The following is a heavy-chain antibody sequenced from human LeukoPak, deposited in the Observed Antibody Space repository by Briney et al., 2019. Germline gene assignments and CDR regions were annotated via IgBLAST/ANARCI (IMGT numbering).Heavy chain of an antibody. D-gene: IGHD6-6*01. Sequence: ASVKVSCKASRYTFTDYYMNWVRQAPGQGLEWMGWIHPNSGGTNYAQKFQGRVTMTRDTSINTAYMELSRLTSDDTAVYYCGRKSAARKTSEFDYWGQGTLVTVSS. J-gene: IGHJ4*02. CDR1: RYTFTDYY. CDR3: GRKSAARKTSEFDY. V-gene: IGHV1-2*02. CDR2: IHPNSGGT.